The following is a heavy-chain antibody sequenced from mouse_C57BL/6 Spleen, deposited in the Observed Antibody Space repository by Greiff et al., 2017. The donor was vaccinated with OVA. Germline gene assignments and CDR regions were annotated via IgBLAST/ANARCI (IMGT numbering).Heavy chain of an antibody. D-gene: IGHD1-1*01. J-gene: IGHJ4*01. CDR1: GYTFPSYW. V-gene: IGHV1-7*01. Sequence: QVQLQQSGAELAKPGASVKLSCKASGYTFPSYWMHWVKQRPGQGLEWIGYINPSSGYTKYNQTFKDKATLTADKSSSTAYMQLSSLTYEDAAVYYGAIGAYCGEGDYWGQGTTVTVSS. CDR3: AIGAYCGEGDY. CDR2: INPSSGYT.